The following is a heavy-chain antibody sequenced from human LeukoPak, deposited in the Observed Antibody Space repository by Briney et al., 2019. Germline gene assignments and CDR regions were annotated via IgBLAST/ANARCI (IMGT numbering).Heavy chain of an antibody. Sequence: GGSLRLSCAASGFTFSSYSMNWVRQAPGKGLEWVSSISSSSSYIYYADSVKGRFTISRDNAKNSLYLQMNSLRAEDTAVYYRARETITSDAFDIWGQGTMVTVSS. CDR3: ARETITSDAFDI. J-gene: IGHJ3*02. CDR1: GFTFSSYS. CDR2: ISSSSSYI. D-gene: IGHD3-10*01. V-gene: IGHV3-21*01.